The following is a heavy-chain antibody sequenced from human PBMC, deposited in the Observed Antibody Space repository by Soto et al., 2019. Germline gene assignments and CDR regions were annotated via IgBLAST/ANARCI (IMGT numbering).Heavy chain of an antibody. Sequence: QVQLVQSGAEVKKPGSSVKVSCKASGGTFSSYAISWVRQAPGQGLEWMGGIIPIFGPANYAQKFQGRVTITADEPTSKAHMELSSLRSEDTDVYYCARDNVIAARRLGPRLGMDVWGQGTTVTVSS. CDR3: ARDNVIAARRLGPRLGMDV. D-gene: IGHD6-6*01. V-gene: IGHV1-69*01. CDR2: IIPIFGPA. CDR1: GGTFSSYA. J-gene: IGHJ6*02.